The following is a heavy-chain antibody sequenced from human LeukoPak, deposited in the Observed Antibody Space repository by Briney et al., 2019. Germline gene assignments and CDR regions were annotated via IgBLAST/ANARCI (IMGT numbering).Heavy chain of an antibody. V-gene: IGHV3-21*04. CDR2: ISSSSSYI. Sequence: GGSLRLSCAASGFTFSSYSMNWVRQAPGEGLEWVSSISSSSSYIYYADSVKGRFTISRDNAKNSLYLQMNSLRAEDTAMYYCARERDNSGPFDYWGQGTLVTVSS. J-gene: IGHJ4*02. CDR3: ARERDNSGPFDY. CDR1: GFTFSSYS. D-gene: IGHD7-27*01.